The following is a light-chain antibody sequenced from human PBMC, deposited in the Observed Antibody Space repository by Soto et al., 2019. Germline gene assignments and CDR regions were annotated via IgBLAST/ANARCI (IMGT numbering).Light chain of an antibody. CDR3: QQYYSYPRT. Sequence: AIRMTQSPSSFSASTGDRVTITCRASQGISSYLAWYQQKPGKAPKLLIYAASTLQSGVPSRFSGSGSGTDFTLTNSALQSEDFATDYCQQYYSYPRTFGQGTKVESK. CDR2: AAS. CDR1: QGISSY. V-gene: IGKV1-8*01. J-gene: IGKJ1*01.